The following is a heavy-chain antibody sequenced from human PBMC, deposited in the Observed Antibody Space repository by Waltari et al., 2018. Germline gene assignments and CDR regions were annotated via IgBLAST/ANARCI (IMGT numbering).Heavy chain of an antibody. CDR3: ARDVYYGDYGGAFDI. V-gene: IGHV4-59*11. Sequence: QVQLQESGPGLVKPSETLSLTCTVSGGSISSHYWSWIRQPPGKGLEWIGYIYYSGSTNYNPSLKSRVTISVDTSKNQFSRKLSSVTAADTAVYYCARDVYYGDYGGAFDIWGQGTMVTVSS. J-gene: IGHJ3*02. D-gene: IGHD4-17*01. CDR2: IYYSGST. CDR1: GGSISSHY.